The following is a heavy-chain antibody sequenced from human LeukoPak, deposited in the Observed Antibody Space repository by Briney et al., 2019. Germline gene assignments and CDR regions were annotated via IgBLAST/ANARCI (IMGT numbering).Heavy chain of an antibody. Sequence: ASVKVSCKASGYTFTSYDINWVRQATGQGLEWMGWMNPNSGNTGYAQKFQGRVTITRDTSASTAYMELSSLRSEDTAVYYCASLDTAMEYYYYGMDVWGQGTTVTVSS. CDR2: MNPNSGNT. D-gene: IGHD5-18*01. V-gene: IGHV1-8*03. J-gene: IGHJ6*02. CDR1: GYTFTSYD. CDR3: ASLDTAMEYYYYGMDV.